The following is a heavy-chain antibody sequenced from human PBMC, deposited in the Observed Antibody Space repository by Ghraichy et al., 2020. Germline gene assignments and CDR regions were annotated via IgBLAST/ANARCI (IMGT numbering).Heavy chain of an antibody. V-gene: IGHV3-23*01. CDR1: GFTFSSYA. CDR2: ISGSGGST. CDR3: AKDNHSSHCGGDCYPYDY. D-gene: IGHD2-21*01. J-gene: IGHJ4*02. Sequence: GGSLRLSCAASGFTFSSYAMSWVRQAPGKGLEWVSAISGSGGSTYYADSVKGRFTISRDNSKNTLYLQTNSLRAEDTAVYYCAKDNHSSHCGGDCYPYDYWGQGTLVTVSS.